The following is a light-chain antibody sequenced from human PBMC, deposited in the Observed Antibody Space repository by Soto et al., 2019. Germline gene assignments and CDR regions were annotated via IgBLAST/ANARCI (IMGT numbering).Light chain of an antibody. J-gene: IGLJ2*01. CDR2: EGS. CDR1: SSDVGGSYNL. V-gene: IGLV2-23*01. Sequence: QSALTQPASVSGSPGQSITISCTGTSSDVGGSYNLVSWYQQHPGKAPKLMIYEGSKRPSGVSNRFSGSKSGNTASLTISGLQAEDEADYHCCSYAGSSTYVVFGGGTKLTV. CDR3: CSYAGSSTYVV.